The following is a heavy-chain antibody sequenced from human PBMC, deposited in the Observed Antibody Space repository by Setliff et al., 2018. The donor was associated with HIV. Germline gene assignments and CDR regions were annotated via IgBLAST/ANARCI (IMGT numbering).Heavy chain of an antibody. D-gene: IGHD3-16*02. Sequence: SETPSLTCTVSGGSISSYHWGWIRQPPGKGLEWIGYIYYSGTTNYNSSLKSRVTISVATSKTQFSLQLSSVTAADTALYYCARYRNDAFDVWGQGTMVTVSS. J-gene: IGHJ3*01. CDR3: ARYRNDAFDV. V-gene: IGHV4-59*01. CDR2: IYYSGTT. CDR1: GGSISSYH.